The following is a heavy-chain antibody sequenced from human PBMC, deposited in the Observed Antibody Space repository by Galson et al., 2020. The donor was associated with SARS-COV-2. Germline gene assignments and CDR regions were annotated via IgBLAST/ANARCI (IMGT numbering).Heavy chain of an antibody. J-gene: IGHJ3*02. Sequence: SETLSLTCAVYGVPFSDYYWSWIRQPPGKGLEWIGEINHSGTTNYNPSLKSRVTISVDTSKNQFSLKLTSVTPADTAVYYCARPQYYYGSGSYRFDAFDIWGQGTMVTVSS. CDR3: ARPQYYYGSGSYRFDAFDI. CDR2: INHSGTT. D-gene: IGHD3-10*01. V-gene: IGHV4-34*01. CDR1: GVPFSDYY.